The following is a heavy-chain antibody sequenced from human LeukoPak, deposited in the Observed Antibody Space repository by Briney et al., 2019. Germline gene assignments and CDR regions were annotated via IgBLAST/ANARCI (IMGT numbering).Heavy chain of an antibody. V-gene: IGHV3-30*02. Sequence: GGSLRLSCAASGFTFSSYGMHWVRQAPGKGLEWVAVIWYDGSNKYYADSVKGRFTISRDNSKNTLYLQMNSLRAEDTAVYYCAKGGLLWFGETLYGMDVWGQGTTVTVSS. CDR2: IWYDGSNK. J-gene: IGHJ6*02. D-gene: IGHD3-10*01. CDR1: GFTFSSYG. CDR3: AKGGLLWFGETLYGMDV.